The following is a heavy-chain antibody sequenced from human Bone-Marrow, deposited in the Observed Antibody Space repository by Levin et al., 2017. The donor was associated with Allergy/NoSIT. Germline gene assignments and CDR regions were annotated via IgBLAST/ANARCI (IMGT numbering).Heavy chain of an antibody. CDR1: GGSINIYY. Sequence: SETLSLTCTVSGGSINIYYCSWFRQPAGKGLEWIGRIYSSGSTNYNPSLRSRVTMSVDTSKNKFSLKLSSMTAADTAVYYCARDGAYGPYTWFDPWGQGTLVTVSS. V-gene: IGHV4-4*07. D-gene: IGHD3-10*01. CDR2: IYSSGST. CDR3: ARDGAYGPYTWFDP. J-gene: IGHJ5*02.